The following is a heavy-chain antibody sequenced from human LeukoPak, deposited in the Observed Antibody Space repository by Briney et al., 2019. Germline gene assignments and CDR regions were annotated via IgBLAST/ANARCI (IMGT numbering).Heavy chain of an antibody. V-gene: IGHV3-23*01. Sequence: GGSLRLSCAASGFTFSSYAMNWVRQVPGKGLEWVSGVSGSGGSTYYADSVKGRFTISRDNSKNTLYLLMNSLRAEDTAVYYCAKALGVYSDAALNYWGQGTLVTVSS. CDR1: GFTFSSYA. J-gene: IGHJ4*02. CDR2: VSGSGGST. D-gene: IGHD4-17*01. CDR3: AKALGVYSDAALNY.